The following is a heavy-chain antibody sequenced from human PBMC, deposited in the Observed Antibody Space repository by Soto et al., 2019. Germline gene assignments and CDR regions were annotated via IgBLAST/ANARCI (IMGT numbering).Heavy chain of an antibody. D-gene: IGHD3-16*01. J-gene: IGHJ2*01. Sequence: GGSLRLSCGAPGVTFKDYGMHWVRQAPGKGLEWVAVISYDGKQTYYADSVKGRFTISKDKSKRTLFLQMNSLRVDDTAVYYCARDGWGSNWYFDLWGRGTLVTVS. CDR1: GVTFKDYG. CDR3: ARDGWGSNWYFDL. V-gene: IGHV3-30*03. CDR2: ISYDGKQT.